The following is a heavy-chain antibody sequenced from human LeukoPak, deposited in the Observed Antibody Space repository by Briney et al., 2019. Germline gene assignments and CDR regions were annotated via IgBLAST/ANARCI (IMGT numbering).Heavy chain of an antibody. J-gene: IGHJ6*02. V-gene: IGHV3-30-3*02. CDR3: AKIEGTSLGMDV. Sequence: PGRSLRLSCAASGFTFSSYAMHWVRQAPGKGLEWVAVISYDGSNKYYADSVKGRFTISRDNSKNTLYLQMNSLRAEDTAVYYCAKIEGTSLGMDVWGQGTTVTVS. CDR1: GFTFSSYA. CDR2: ISYDGSNK. D-gene: IGHD1-1*01.